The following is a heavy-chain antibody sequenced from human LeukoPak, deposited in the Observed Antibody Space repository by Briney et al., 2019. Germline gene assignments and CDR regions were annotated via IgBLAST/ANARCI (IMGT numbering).Heavy chain of an antibody. D-gene: IGHD2-21*02. CDR3: AREGEYCGGDCYSSWFDP. CDR1: GYTFTSYY. Sequence: VASVKVSCKASGYTFTSYYMHWVRQAPGQGLEWMGIINPSGGSTSYAQKFRGRVTMTRDTSTSTVYMELSSLRSEDTAVYYCAREGEYCGGDCYSSWFDPWGQGTLVTVSS. J-gene: IGHJ5*02. V-gene: IGHV1-46*01. CDR2: INPSGGST.